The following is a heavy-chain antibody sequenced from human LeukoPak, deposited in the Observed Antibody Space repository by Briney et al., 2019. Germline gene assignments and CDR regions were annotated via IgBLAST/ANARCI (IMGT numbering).Heavy chain of an antibody. J-gene: IGHJ4*02. V-gene: IGHV4-61*08. CDR1: GGSVSSGGSY. D-gene: IGHD1-7*01. Sequence: SETLSLTCTVSGGSVSSGGSYWTWIRQPPGKGLEWIGYIYYSGSTNYIPSLRSRLTISVDTSKNQFSLKLSSVTAADTAVYYCAREDITGTASYFDYWGQGTLVTVSS. CDR2: IYYSGST. CDR3: AREDITGTASYFDY.